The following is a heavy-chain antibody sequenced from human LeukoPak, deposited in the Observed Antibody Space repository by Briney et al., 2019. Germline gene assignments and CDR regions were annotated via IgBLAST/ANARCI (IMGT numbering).Heavy chain of an antibody. Sequence: GGSLRLSCTASGFTFSRYWMHWVRQVPGKGLVWVSRINSDGSSTTYADSVKGRFSISRDNAKNTLYLQMNSLRAEDTAVYYCARGAQDSGSNYDYYCAMDVWGHGTTVTVSS. CDR3: ARGAQDSGSNYDYYCAMDV. CDR2: INSDGSST. CDR1: GFTFSRYW. V-gene: IGHV3-74*01. J-gene: IGHJ6*02. D-gene: IGHD1-26*01.